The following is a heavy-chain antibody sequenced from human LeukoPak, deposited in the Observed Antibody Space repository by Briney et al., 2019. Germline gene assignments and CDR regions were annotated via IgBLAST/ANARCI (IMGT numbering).Heavy chain of an antibody. CDR2: IYYSGST. V-gene: IGHV4-59*01. J-gene: IGHJ5*02. Sequence: SETLSLTCTVSGGSISSYYWSWIRQPPGKGLEWIGYIYYSGSTNYNPSLKSRVTIPVDTSKNQFSLKLSSVTAADTAVYYCARGDERPLYWFDPWGQGTLVTVSS. CDR3: ARGDERPLYWFDP. CDR1: GGSISSYY.